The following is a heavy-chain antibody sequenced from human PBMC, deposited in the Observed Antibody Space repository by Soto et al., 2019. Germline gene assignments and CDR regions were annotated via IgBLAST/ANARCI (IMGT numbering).Heavy chain of an antibody. D-gene: IGHD1-26*01. CDR1: GYTYTSYA. V-gene: IGHV1-3*01. CDR3: ASIMGAIHFDY. J-gene: IGHJ4*02. CDR2: INAGNGNT. Sequence: ASVKVSCTASGYTYTSYAMHWVRQAPGQRLEWMGWINAGNGNTKYSQKFQGRVTITRDTSASTAYMELSSLRSEDTAVYYCASIMGAIHFDYWGQGTLVTVSS.